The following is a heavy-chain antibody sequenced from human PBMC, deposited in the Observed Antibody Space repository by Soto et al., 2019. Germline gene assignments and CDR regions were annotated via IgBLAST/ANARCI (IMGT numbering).Heavy chain of an antibody. D-gene: IGHD6-13*01. V-gene: IGHV3-30*04. J-gene: IGHJ6*02. CDR3: ARTPQPFGMDV. Sequence: QVQLVESGGGVVQPGRSLRLSCAASGFTFSSYAMDWVRQAPGKGLEWVAVIWYDGSNKYYADSVTGRFTISRDKSNNTLYLQMNSLRPEDTAVYYCARTPQPFGMDVWAQGTTVTVAS. CDR1: GFTFSSYA. CDR2: IWYDGSNK.